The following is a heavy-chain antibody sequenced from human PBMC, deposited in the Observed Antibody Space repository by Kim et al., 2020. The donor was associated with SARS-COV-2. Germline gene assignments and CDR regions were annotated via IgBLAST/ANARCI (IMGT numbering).Heavy chain of an antibody. D-gene: IGHD4-17*01. J-gene: IGHJ3*02. V-gene: IGHV3-48*03. CDR1: GFTFSSYE. CDR3: ARDLPVDYFSPDAFDI. Sequence: GGSLRLSCAASGFTFSSYEMNWVRQAPGKGLEWVSYISISGSTIYYADSVKGRFTISRDNAKNSLYLQMNSLRAEDTAVYYCARDLPVDYFSPDAFDIWGQGTMVTVSS. CDR2: ISISGSTI.